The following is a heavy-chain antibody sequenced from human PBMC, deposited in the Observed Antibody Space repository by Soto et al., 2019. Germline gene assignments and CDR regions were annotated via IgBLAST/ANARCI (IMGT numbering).Heavy chain of an antibody. D-gene: IGHD2-2*01. V-gene: IGHV3-9*01. Sequence: EVQLVESGGGLVQPGRSLRLSCAASGFTFDDYAMHWVRQAPGKGLEWVSGISWNSGSIGYADSVKGRFTISRDNAKNSLYLQMNSLRAEDTALYYCAKAHLGYCSSTSCYLFDYWGQGTLVIVSS. CDR3: AKAHLGYCSSTSCYLFDY. CDR1: GFTFDDYA. J-gene: IGHJ4*02. CDR2: ISWNSGSI.